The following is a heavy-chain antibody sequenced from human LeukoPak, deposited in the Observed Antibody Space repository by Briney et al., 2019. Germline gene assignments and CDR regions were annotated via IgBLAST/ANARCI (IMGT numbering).Heavy chain of an antibody. V-gene: IGHV3-66*01. D-gene: IGHD2-15*01. CDR1: GFTVSRNY. Sequence: PGGSLRLSCAASGFTVSRNYVTWVRQAPGKGLEWVSIIYSGGNTNYADSVKGRFTISRDNSKNTVYLQMSSLRAEDTAVYYCARGMVAASPFYGMDVWGQGTTVTVSS. J-gene: IGHJ6*02. CDR2: IYSGGNT. CDR3: ARGMVAASPFYGMDV.